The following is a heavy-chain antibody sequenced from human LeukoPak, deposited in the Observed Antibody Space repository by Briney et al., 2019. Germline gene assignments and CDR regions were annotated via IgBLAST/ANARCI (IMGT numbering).Heavy chain of an antibody. D-gene: IGHD4-17*01. CDR1: GYTCSDYY. Sequence: ASVKVSCKASGYTCSDYYMHWVRQAPGQGLEWIGWINPNSGGTNYAQKFQGRVTMTRDTSISTAYMELSGLRSDDTAVYYCARPGCYDNGDYRGWCAFDYWGQGTLVTVSS. CDR2: INPNSGGT. J-gene: IGHJ4*02. CDR3: ARPGCYDNGDYRGWCAFDY. V-gene: IGHV1-2*02.